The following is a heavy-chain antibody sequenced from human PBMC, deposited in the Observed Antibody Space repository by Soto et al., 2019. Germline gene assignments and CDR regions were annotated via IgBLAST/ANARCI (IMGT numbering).Heavy chain of an antibody. V-gene: IGHV4-59*01. CDR2: IYYSGST. CDR3: ARRYGGNFDY. CDR1: GASISSYY. Sequence: SETLSLTCTVPGASISSYYWSWIRQPPGKGLEWIGYIYYSGSTNYNPSLKSRVTISVDTSKNQFSLKLTSVTAADTAVYYCARRYGGNFDYWGQG. D-gene: IGHD1-26*01. J-gene: IGHJ4*02.